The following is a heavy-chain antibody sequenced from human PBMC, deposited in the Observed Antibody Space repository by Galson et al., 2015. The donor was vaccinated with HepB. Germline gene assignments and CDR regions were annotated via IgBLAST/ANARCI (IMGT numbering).Heavy chain of an antibody. D-gene: IGHD1-1*01. V-gene: IGHV1-18*01. Sequence: SVKVSCKASGYTFTNYPICWVRQAPGQGPEWMGWINTYNGYTNYAQKFQGRITITTDTSSSTAYMELRSLRSDDTAVFYCARFSAMTTHHYYFGMDVWGQGTTVTVSS. CDR1: GYTFTNYP. J-gene: IGHJ6*02. CDR3: ARFSAMTTHHYYFGMDV. CDR2: INTYNGYT.